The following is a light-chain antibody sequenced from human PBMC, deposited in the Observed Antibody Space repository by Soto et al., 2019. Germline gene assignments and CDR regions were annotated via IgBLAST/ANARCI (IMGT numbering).Light chain of an antibody. CDR2: AAT. CDR1: QTINTA. J-gene: IGKJ2*01. Sequence: DIQMTQSPSSLSASVGDRVTITCRASQTINTALVWYQQKPGKAPKVLMLAATRLQSGVPSRFSGSGSGTDFALTVSSLQPEDFATYYCQQTSSVPYTFGQGTSLDI. CDR3: QQTSSVPYT. V-gene: IGKV1-39*01.